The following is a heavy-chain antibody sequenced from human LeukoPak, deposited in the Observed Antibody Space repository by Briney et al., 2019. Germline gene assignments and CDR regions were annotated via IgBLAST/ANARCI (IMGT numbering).Heavy chain of an antibody. D-gene: IGHD1-26*01. CDR2: INPNSGGT. CDR1: GYTFTGYD. CDR3: ARIVGATTGIDY. J-gene: IGHJ4*02. Sequence: GASVKVSCKASGYTFTGYDMHWVRQAPGQGLEWMGWINPNSGGTNYAQKFQGRVTMTRDTSISTAYMELSRLRSDDTAVYYCARIVGATTGIDYWGQGTLVTVSS. V-gene: IGHV1-2*02.